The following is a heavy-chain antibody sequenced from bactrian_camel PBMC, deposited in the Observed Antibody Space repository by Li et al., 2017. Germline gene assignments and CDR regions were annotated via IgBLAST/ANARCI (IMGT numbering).Heavy chain of an antibody. J-gene: IGHJ6*01. CDR1: GFSSSTCG. D-gene: IGHD2*01. Sequence: QLVESGGGSVEAGDSLRLTCTAPGFSSSTCGMDWYRQAAGKQREWVGRILINGTPEYADSVKGRFTISQDSAKRTVFLQMNNLKPEDTSVYYCSAGRRLYRLLRTCFGFGYWGQGTQVTVS. CDR3: SAGRRLYRLLRTCFGFGY. V-gene: IGHV3S53*01. CDR2: ILINGTP.